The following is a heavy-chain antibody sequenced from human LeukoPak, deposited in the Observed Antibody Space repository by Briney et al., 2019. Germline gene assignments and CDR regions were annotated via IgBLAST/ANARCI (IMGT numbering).Heavy chain of an antibody. CDR2: IYSGGST. CDR1: GFTVSSNY. Sequence: GGSLRLSCAASGFTVSSNYMSWVRQAPGKGLEWVSVIYSGGSTYYADSVKGRFTISRDNAKNSLYLQMNSLRAEDTAVYYCARDLGYSRSWGGGDYWGQGTLVTVSS. V-gene: IGHV3-53*01. J-gene: IGHJ4*02. CDR3: ARDLGYSRSWGGGDY. D-gene: IGHD6-13*01.